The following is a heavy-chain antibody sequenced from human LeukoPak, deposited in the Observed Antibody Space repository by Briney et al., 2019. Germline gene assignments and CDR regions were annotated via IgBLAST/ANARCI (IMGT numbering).Heavy chain of an antibody. Sequence: GGSLRLSCTASGSPFNRFAMSWVRQAPGQGLAWVSAISGGGDAHYADSVKGRFTISRDNSKNTLFLHMNNLTADDTALYYCAKEGITGADSWGQGTLVSVSS. CDR3: AKEGITGADS. V-gene: IGHV3-23*01. CDR2: ISGGGDA. CDR1: GSPFNRFA. J-gene: IGHJ4*02.